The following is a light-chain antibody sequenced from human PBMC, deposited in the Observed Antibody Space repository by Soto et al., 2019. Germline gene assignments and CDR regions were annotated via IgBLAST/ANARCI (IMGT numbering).Light chain of an antibody. V-gene: IGLV2-14*01. CDR1: NNDVGAYNY. CDR2: EVT. Sequence: QSALTQPASVSGSPGQSITISCTGTNNDVGAYNYVSWYQQHPGKAPKLMIYEVTNRPSGVSNRFSGSKSGNTASLTISGLQAEDEADYYCTSYTSSSTGVFGGGTKVTVL. J-gene: IGLJ3*02. CDR3: TSYTSSSTGV.